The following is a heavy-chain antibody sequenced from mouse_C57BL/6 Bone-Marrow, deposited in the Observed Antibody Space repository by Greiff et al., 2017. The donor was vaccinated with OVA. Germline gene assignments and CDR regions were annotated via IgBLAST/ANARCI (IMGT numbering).Heavy chain of an antibody. Sequence: VQLKESGAELVKPGASVKLSCTASGFNIKDYYMHWVKQRTEQGLEWIGRIDPEDGETKYAPKFQGKATITADTSSNTAYLQLSSLTSEDTAVYYCARSSGYLCPYYAMDYWGQGTSVTVSS. J-gene: IGHJ4*01. CDR3: ARSSGYLCPYYAMDY. CDR1: GFNIKDYY. V-gene: IGHV14-2*01. D-gene: IGHD3-2*02. CDR2: IDPEDGET.